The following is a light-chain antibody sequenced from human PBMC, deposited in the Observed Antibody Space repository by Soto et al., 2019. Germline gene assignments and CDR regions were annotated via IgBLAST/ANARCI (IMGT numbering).Light chain of an antibody. Sequence: EIVLTQSPVILSLSPGERATLSCRANQNVTSYLAWYQQQPGQAPRLLIYDASNRAIGIPARFSGRGSGTDFTLIISSLGPEDFAFCYCQLRRNWPLTLRGGTKVEIK. CDR1: QNVTSY. CDR2: DAS. V-gene: IGKV3-11*01. CDR3: QLRRNWPLT. J-gene: IGKJ4*02.